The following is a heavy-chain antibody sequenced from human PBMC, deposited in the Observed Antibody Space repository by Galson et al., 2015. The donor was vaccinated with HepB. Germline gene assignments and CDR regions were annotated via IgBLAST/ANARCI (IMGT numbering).Heavy chain of an antibody. CDR2: IGTAGDT. CDR1: GFTFSSYD. Sequence: SLRLSCAASGFTFSSYDMHWVRQATGKGLEWVSAIGTAGDTYYPGSVKGRFTISRENAKNSLYLQMNSLRAGDTAVYYCAREGSGYDAFDIWGQGTMVTVSS. CDR3: AREGSGYDAFDI. D-gene: IGHD5-12*01. V-gene: IGHV3-13*04. J-gene: IGHJ3*02.